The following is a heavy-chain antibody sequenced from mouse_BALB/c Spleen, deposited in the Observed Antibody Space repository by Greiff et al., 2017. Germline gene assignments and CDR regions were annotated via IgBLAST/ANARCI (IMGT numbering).Heavy chain of an antibody. Sequence: VQLQQSGAELVKPGASVKLSCTASGFNIKDTYMHWVKQRPEQGLEWIGRIDPANGNTKYDPKFQGKATLTADTSSNTAYLQLSSLTSEDTAVYYCARNYGSSWFAYWGQGTLVTVSA. V-gene: IGHV14-3*02. D-gene: IGHD1-1*01. CDR3: ARNYGSSWFAY. J-gene: IGHJ3*01. CDR1: GFNIKDTY. CDR2: IDPANGNT.